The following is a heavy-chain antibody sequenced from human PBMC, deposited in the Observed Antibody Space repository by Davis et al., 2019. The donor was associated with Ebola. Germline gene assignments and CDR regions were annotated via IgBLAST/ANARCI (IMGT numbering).Heavy chain of an antibody. CDR2: IYYSGST. J-gene: IGHJ6*02. CDR1: GGSISTYY. Sequence: MPSETLSLTCTVSGGSISTYYWSWIRQPPGKGLEWIGYIYYSGSTNYNPSLRSRVTMSIDTSKNQFSLNLSSVTAADTAVYYCARGELSSAFFGLDVWGQGTTVTVSS. CDR3: ARGELSSAFFGLDV. D-gene: IGHD6-19*01. V-gene: IGHV4-59*01.